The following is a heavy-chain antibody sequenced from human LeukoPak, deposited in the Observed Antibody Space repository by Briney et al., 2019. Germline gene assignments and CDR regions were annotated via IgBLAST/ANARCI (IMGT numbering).Heavy chain of an antibody. D-gene: IGHD6-19*01. CDR3: ARHPYSSGWYDY. V-gene: IGHV4-39*01. CDR2: IYYSGST. J-gene: IGHJ4*02. CDR1: GGSISSSSYY. Sequence: SETLSLTCTVSGGSISSSSYYWGWIRQPPGKGLEWIGSIYYSGSTYYNPSLKSRVTISVDTSENQFSLKLSSVTAADTAVYYCARHPYSSGWYDYWGQGTLVTVSS.